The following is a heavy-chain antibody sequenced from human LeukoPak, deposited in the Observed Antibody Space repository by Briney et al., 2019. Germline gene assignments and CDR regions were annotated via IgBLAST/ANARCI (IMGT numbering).Heavy chain of an antibody. V-gene: IGHV3-23*01. CDR2: VSVSGGFT. J-gene: IGHJ4*02. Sequence: GGSLRLSCAASGFTFSNYAMNWVRQAPGKGLEWVSTVSVSGGFTYYADSVKGRLTISRDNSKNTLYLQMNSLRAEDTAVYYCAKAPAFCSSTNCPRLYYFDYWGQGTLVTVSS. CDR1: GFTFSNYA. CDR3: AKAPAFCSSTNCPRLYYFDY. D-gene: IGHD2-2*01.